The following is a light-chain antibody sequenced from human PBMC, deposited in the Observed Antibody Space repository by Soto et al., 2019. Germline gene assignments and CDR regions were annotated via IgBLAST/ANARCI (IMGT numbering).Light chain of an antibody. CDR3: SSYTSSSTPSKV. CDR2: DVS. Sequence: QSALTQPASVSGSPGQSITISCTGTSSDVGGYNYVSWYQQHPGKAPKLMIYDVSNRPSGVSNRFSGSKSGNTASLTISGLQAEDEADYYCSSYTSSSTPSKVFGGGTKVTVL. J-gene: IGLJ2*01. CDR1: SSDVGGYNY. V-gene: IGLV2-14*01.